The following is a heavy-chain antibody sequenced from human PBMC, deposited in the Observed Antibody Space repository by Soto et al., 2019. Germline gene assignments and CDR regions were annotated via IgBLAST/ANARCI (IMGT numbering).Heavy chain of an antibody. CDR3: ARDRGVSPLDY. CDR1: GFTFSSYA. D-gene: IGHD2-8*01. J-gene: IGHJ4*02. CDR2: ISYDGSNK. V-gene: IGHV3-30-3*01. Sequence: QVQLVESGGGVVQPGRSLRLSCAASGFTFSSYAMHWVCQAPGKGLEWVAVISYDGSNKYYADSVKGRFTISRDNSKNTLYLQMNSLRAEDTAVYYCARDRGVSPLDYWGQGTLVTVSS.